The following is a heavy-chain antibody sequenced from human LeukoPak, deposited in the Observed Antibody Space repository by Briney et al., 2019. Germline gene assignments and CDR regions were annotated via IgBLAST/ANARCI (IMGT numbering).Heavy chain of an antibody. D-gene: IGHD2-8*01. CDR2: IKSKTAGETT. Sequence: LRLCCTASGITLTKAWMSCARQAAGKGMEWVGRIKSKTAGETTDYAAPVNGRFTISRDDSKNTLYLQMNSLKAEDTAVYYCTTGWCSSPFYDYWGQGSLVTVSS. CDR1: GITLTKAW. J-gene: IGHJ4*02. V-gene: IGHV3-15*01. CDR3: TTGWCSSPFYDY.